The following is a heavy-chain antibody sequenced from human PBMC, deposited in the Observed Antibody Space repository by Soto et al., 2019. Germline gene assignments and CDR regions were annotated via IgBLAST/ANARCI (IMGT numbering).Heavy chain of an antibody. Sequence: GGSLRLSCAASGFTFSSYAMHWVRQAPGKGLEWVAVISYDGSNKYYADSVKGRFTISRDNSKNTLYLQMNSLRAEDTAVYYCARDRLAYYYDSSGYQPDYWGQGTLVTVSS. V-gene: IGHV3-30-3*01. CDR2: ISYDGSNK. CDR3: ARDRLAYYYDSSGYQPDY. D-gene: IGHD3-22*01. CDR1: GFTFSSYA. J-gene: IGHJ4*02.